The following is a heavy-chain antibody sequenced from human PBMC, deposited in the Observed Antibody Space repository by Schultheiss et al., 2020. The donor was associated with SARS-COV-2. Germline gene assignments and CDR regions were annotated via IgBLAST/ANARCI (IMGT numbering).Heavy chain of an antibody. CDR2: IRSKAYGGTT. J-gene: IGHJ5*02. D-gene: IGHD3-16*02. CDR1: GFTFGDYA. Sequence: GESLKISRRESGFTFGDYAMSWFRQAPGKGLEWVGFIRSKAYGGTTEYAASVKGRFTISRDDSKSIAYLQMNSLKTEDTAVYYCTRDRLRYRYWFDPWGQGTLVTVSS. CDR3: TRDRLRYRYWFDP. V-gene: IGHV3-49*03.